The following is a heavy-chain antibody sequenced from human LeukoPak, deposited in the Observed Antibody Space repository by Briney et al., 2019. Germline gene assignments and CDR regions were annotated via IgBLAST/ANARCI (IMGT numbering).Heavy chain of an antibody. V-gene: IGHV3-30-3*01. Sequence: PGRSLRLSCAASGFTFSSYAMHWVRQAPGKGLEWVAVISYDGSNKYYADSVKGRFTISRDNSKNTLYLQMNSLRAEDTAVYYCARGPWYCSGGSCYGFDYWGQGTLVTVSS. CDR1: GFTFSSYA. CDR3: ARGPWYCSGGSCYGFDY. J-gene: IGHJ4*02. D-gene: IGHD2-15*01. CDR2: ISYDGSNK.